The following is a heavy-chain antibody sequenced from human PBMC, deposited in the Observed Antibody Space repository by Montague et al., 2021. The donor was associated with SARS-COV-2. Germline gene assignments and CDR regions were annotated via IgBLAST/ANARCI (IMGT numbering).Heavy chain of an antibody. CDR2: ISYDGSNK. CDR3: VRASLIKARIAVAGTTVY. D-gene: IGHD6-19*01. CDR1: GFTFNNYA. V-gene: IGHV3-30*09. J-gene: IGHJ4*02. Sequence: SLRLSCAASGFTFNNYAMHWVRPAPGKGLEWVAIISYDGSNKYYADSVKGRFAISRDNSKNTLYLQMNSLRAEDTAVYYCVRASLIKARIAVAGTTVYWGQGTLVTISS.